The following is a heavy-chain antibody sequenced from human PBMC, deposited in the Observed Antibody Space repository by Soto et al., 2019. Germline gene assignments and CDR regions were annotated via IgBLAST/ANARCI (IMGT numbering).Heavy chain of an antibody. CDR2: MNPNSGNT. J-gene: IGHJ6*03. D-gene: IGHD1-26*01. CDR3: ARGRPGIYYYYYYMDV. CDR1: GYTFTSYD. V-gene: IGHV1-8*01. Sequence: ASVKVSCKASGYTFTSYDINWVRQATGQGLEWMGWMNPNSGNTGYAQKFQGRVTMTRNTSISTAYMELSSLRSEDTAVYYCARGRPGIYYYYYYMDVWGKGTTVTVSS.